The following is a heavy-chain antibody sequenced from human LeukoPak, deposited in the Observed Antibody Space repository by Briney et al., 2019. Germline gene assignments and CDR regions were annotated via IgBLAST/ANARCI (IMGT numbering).Heavy chain of an antibody. CDR3: ARVEEVSSSWPFDY. CDR1: GFTFSSYS. Sequence: GGSLRLSCAASGFTFSSYSMNWVRQAPGKGLGWVSSISSSSSYIYYADSVKGRFTISRDNAKNSLYLQMNSLRAEDTAVYYCARVEEVSSSWPFDYWGQGALVTVSS. D-gene: IGHD6-13*01. V-gene: IGHV3-21*01. J-gene: IGHJ4*02. CDR2: ISSSSSYI.